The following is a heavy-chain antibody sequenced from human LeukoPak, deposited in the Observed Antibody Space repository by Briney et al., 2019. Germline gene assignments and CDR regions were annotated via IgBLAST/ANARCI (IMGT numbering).Heavy chain of an antibody. Sequence: PSETLSLTCTVSGGSISSYYWSWLRQPPGNGLEWIGYIYYSGSTNYNPSLKSRVTISVDTSKNQFSLKLSSVTAADTAVYYCARGEMVRGVRAPVYYFDYWGQGTLVTVSS. J-gene: IGHJ4*02. CDR3: ARGEMVRGVRAPVYYFDY. CDR1: GGSISSYY. V-gene: IGHV4-59*01. CDR2: IYYSGST. D-gene: IGHD3-10*01.